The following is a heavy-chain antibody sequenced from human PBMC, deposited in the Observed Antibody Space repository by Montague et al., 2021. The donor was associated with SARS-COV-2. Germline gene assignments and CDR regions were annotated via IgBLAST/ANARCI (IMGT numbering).Heavy chain of an antibody. CDR2: IYTGGSRT. Sequence: SLRLSCAASGFTFSSFAMTWVRQAPGKGLEWVSIIYTGGSRTHYADSVKGRFIISRDDSKNTLYLQMNGLRVEDTAIYYCAGNMYFYDSRGYQNIDYRGQGILVAVSS. CDR3: AGNMYFYDSRGYQNIDY. D-gene: IGHD3-22*01. CDR1: GFTFSSFA. J-gene: IGHJ4*02. V-gene: IGHV3-23*03.